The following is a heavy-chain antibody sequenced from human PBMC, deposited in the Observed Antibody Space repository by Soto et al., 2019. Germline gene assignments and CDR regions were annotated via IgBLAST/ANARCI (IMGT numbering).Heavy chain of an antibody. J-gene: IGHJ4*02. CDR1: GYTFTTHG. CDR2: ISPYNGKT. Sequence: GASVKVSCKASGYTFTTHGISGVRQAPGQGLEWMGWISPYNGKTTYAQKVQGRVTMTTDTSTSTAYMELRGLSSDDTAVYYCARVDDYVWGSFRPWGQGTQVTVSS. CDR3: ARVDDYVWGSFRP. V-gene: IGHV1-18*04. D-gene: IGHD3-16*02.